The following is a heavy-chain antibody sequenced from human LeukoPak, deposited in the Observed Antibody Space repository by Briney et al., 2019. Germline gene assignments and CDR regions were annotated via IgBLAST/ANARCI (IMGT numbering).Heavy chain of an antibody. V-gene: IGHV3-23*01. CDR1: GYTFSSYA. D-gene: IGHD3-16*01. CDR3: AKGPAKGEYYFDY. Sequence: SGGSLRLSCAASGYTFSSYAMSWVRQAPGKGLEWVSAISGSGGSTYYADSVKGRFTISRDNSKNTLYLQMNSLRAEDTAVYYCAKGPAKGEYYFDYWGQGTLVTVSS. J-gene: IGHJ4*02. CDR2: ISGSGGST.